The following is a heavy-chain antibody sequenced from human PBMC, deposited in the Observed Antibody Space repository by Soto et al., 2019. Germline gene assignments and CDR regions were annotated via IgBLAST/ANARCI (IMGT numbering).Heavy chain of an antibody. J-gene: IGHJ4*02. Sequence: LSLTFTVSGGSISSGDYYWSWIRQHPGKGLEWIGYIHSSGSPFYNPSLKSRVSISIDTSKKQFSLNLKSVTAADTAVYYCARNLAAATSEVGFDYWGQGTLVTVSS. CDR3: ARNLAAATSEVGFDY. V-gene: IGHV4-31*03. CDR1: GGSISSGDYY. D-gene: IGHD6-13*01. CDR2: IHSSGSP.